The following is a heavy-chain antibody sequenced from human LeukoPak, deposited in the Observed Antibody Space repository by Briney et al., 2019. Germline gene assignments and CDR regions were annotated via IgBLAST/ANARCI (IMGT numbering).Heavy chain of an antibody. CDR1: GFTFDDYG. V-gene: IGHV3-20*01. J-gene: IGHJ4*02. Sequence: GSLRLSCAASGFTFDDYGMSWVRQAPGKGLEWVSGINWNGGSTGYADSVKGRFTISRDSAKNSLYLQMNSLRAEDTVLYHCARDLSDDILTGYDYWGQGTLVTVSS. D-gene: IGHD3-9*01. CDR3: ARDLSDDILTGYDY. CDR2: INWNGGST.